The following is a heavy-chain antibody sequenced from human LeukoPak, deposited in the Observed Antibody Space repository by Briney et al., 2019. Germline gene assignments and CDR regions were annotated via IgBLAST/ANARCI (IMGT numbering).Heavy chain of an antibody. CDR1: GASFSTGDQY. CDR3: SRGLDSRKLGY. Sequence: SETLSLTCTVSGASFSTGDQYWNWIRQSLGKGLEWIGSIHPSGMLYNNPSLESRVTISIDTSNNQFSLHLNSVTAADTAVYFCSRGLDSRKLGYWGQGTLVTVSS. V-gene: IGHV4-31*03. D-gene: IGHD3-22*01. CDR2: IHPSGML. J-gene: IGHJ4*02.